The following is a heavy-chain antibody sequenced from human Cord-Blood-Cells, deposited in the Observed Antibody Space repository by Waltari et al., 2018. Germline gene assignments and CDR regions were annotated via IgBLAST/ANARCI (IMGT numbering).Heavy chain of an antibody. D-gene: IGHD6-13*01. J-gene: IGHJ5*02. CDR1: GGSFSGYY. Sequence: QVQLQQWGAGLLKPSETLSLTCAVYGGSFSGYYWSWIRQPPGKGLEWIGEINHSGSTNYNPSLKSRVTISVDTSKNQFSLKLSSVTAADTAVYYCARVHSKRPRQQLVRWFDPWGQGTLVTVSS. CDR3: ARVHSKRPRQQLVRWFDP. CDR2: INHSGST. V-gene: IGHV4-34*01.